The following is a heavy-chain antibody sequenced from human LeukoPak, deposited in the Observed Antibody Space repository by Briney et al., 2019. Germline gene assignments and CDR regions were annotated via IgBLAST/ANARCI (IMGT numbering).Heavy chain of an antibody. CDR3: AKKGATTGDFDY. CDR1: GFTVSSNH. D-gene: IGHD1-26*01. CDR2: ISGSGGDT. Sequence: GGSLRLSCAASGFTVSSNHMSWVRQAPGKGPEWVSAISGSGGDTYYADSVKGRFTISRDNSKNTLYLQMNSLRAEDTAVYYCAKKGATTGDFDYWGQGTLVTVSS. J-gene: IGHJ4*02. V-gene: IGHV3-23*01.